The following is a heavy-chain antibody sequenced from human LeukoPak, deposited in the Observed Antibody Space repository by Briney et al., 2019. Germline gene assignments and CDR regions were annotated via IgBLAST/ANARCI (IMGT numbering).Heavy chain of an antibody. CDR2: IHNSGSN. Sequence: SDTLSLTCSVSGRSISTYYWNWTRQPPGKGLEWVGYIHNSGSNSFNPSLKSRATISVDTSKKQFSLKLTSVTPADTAVYYCAGNGYYWGQGTLVTVSS. CDR1: GRSISTYY. V-gene: IGHV4-59*07. D-gene: IGHD2-2*03. CDR3: AGNGYY. J-gene: IGHJ4*02.